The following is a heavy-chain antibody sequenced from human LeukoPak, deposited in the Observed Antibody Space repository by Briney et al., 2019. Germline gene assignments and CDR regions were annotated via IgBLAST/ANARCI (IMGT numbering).Heavy chain of an antibody. Sequence: PGGSLRLSCAASGFTFSSYSMNWVRQAPGKGLEGVSSISSSSSYIYYADSVKGRFTISRDNAKNSLYLQMNSLRAEDTAVYYCARDGGGVVVVVAATTGTGMDFWGKGTTVTVSS. J-gene: IGHJ6*04. D-gene: IGHD2-15*01. CDR3: ARDGGGVVVVVAATTGTGMDF. CDR2: ISSSSSYI. V-gene: IGHV3-21*01. CDR1: GFTFSSYS.